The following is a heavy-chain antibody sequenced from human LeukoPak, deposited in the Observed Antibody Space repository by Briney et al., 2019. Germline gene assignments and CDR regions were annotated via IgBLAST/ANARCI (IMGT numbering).Heavy chain of an antibody. V-gene: IGHV4-30-4*08. J-gene: IGHJ5*02. Sequence: PSQTLSLTCTVSGGSISSGDFYWSWIRQPPGKGLEWIGEINHSGSTNYNPSLKSRVTISVDTSKNQFSLKLSSVTAADTAVYYCARGVPVVGTQDIVVVPAAYWSRWFDPWGQGTLVTVSS. D-gene: IGHD2-2*01. CDR2: INHSGST. CDR1: GGSISSGDFY. CDR3: ARGVPVVGTQDIVVVPAAYWSRWFDP.